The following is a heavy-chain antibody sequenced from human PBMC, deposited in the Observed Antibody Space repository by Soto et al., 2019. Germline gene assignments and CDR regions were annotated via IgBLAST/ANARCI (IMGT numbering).Heavy chain of an antibody. CDR2: IYYSGST. Sequence: SETLSLTCTVSGGSISSSPYYWGWIRQPPGKGLEWIGSIYYSGSTHYNSSLKSRVTISVDTSKNHFSLRLRSVTAADTAVYYCASTSLGTFDVWGQVTMVTVSS. D-gene: IGHD1-26*01. V-gene: IGHV4-39*02. CDR3: ASTSLGTFDV. CDR1: GGSISSSPYY. J-gene: IGHJ3*01.